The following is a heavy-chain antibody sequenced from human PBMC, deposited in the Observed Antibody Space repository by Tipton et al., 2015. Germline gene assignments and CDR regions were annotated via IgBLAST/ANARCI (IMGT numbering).Heavy chain of an antibody. CDR3: ASSNYYDTCWY. CDR1: GGSISHYY. CDR2: IYYTGST. J-gene: IGHJ4*02. V-gene: IGHV4-59*08. Sequence: TLSLTCTVSGGSISHYYWSWIRQPPGKGLEWLGHIYYTGSTYFNPSLKSRVTISADTSKNQFNLNLSSVTAADRAVYYCASSNYYDTCWYWGQGTLVTVSS. D-gene: IGHD3-22*01.